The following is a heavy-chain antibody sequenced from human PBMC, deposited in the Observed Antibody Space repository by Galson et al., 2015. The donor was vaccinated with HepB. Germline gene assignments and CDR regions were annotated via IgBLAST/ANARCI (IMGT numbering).Heavy chain of an antibody. CDR1: GFTFRSYW. J-gene: IGHJ3*02. V-gene: IGHV3-7*01. CDR2: VKQDGSER. CDR3: ATLSNDPFDI. Sequence: SLRLSCAASGFTFRSYWTSWVRQAPGKGLEWVASVKQDGSERYYVDSVKGRFTISRDNAQNSLYLQMNSLRAEDTAVYYCATLSNDPFDIWGRGTMVTVSS.